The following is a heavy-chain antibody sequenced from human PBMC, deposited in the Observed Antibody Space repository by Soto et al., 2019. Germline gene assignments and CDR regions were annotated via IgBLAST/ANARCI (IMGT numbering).Heavy chain of an antibody. Sequence: QVQLVQSGAEVKKPGSSVKVSCKASGGTFSSYTISWVRQAPGQGLGWMGRIIPILGIANYAQKFQGRVTITADKSTSTAYMELSSLRAEDTAGYYCARGVGGSGTKRRGVYYAYYMAVWGKGTTVTVSS. CDR1: GGTFSSYT. V-gene: IGHV1-69*02. CDR3: ARGVGGSGTKRRGVYYAYYMAV. CDR2: IIPILGIA. D-gene: IGHD3-10*01. J-gene: IGHJ6*03.